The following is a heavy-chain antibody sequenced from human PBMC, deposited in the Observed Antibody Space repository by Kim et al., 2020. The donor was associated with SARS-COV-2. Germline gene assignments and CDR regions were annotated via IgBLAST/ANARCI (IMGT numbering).Heavy chain of an antibody. J-gene: IGHJ6*02. V-gene: IGHV3-7*03. Sequence: GSLRLSCAASGFTFSSYWMIFFLFSLFILLEWVANIKQDGSEKYYVDSVKGRFTITRDNSKNSLYLQMNSLRAEDTAVYYCAREEGAHDYGDYGQYYYYYGMDVWGQGATVTVSS. CDR2: IKQDGSEK. CDR1: GFTFSSYW. CDR3: AREEGAHDYGDYGQYYYYYGMDV. D-gene: IGHD4-17*01.